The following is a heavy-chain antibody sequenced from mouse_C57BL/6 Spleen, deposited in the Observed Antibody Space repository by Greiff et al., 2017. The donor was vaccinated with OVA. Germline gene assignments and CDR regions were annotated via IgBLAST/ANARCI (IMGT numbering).Heavy chain of an antibody. CDR3: ARYYGNAMDY. CDR2: IYPGSGST. Sequence: QVQLQQPGAELVKPGASVKMSCKASGYTFTSYWITWVKQRPGQGLEWIGDIYPGSGSTNYNEKFKSKATLTVDTSSRTAYMQLSSLTSGDSAVYYCARYYGNAMDYWGQGTSVTVSS. CDR1: GYTFTSYW. J-gene: IGHJ4*01. V-gene: IGHV1-55*01. D-gene: IGHD1-1*01.